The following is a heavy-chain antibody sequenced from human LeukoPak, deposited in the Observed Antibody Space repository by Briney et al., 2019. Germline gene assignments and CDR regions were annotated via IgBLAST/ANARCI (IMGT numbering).Heavy chain of an antibody. CDR2: IKQDGSEK. Sequence: PGGSLRLSCAAFGFTSSSYWMSWVRQAPGKGLEWVANIKQDGSEKYYVDSVKGRFTISRDNAKNSLYLQMNSLRAEDTAVYYCARDRGSSGWYEFDYWGQGTLVTVSS. J-gene: IGHJ4*02. D-gene: IGHD6-19*01. V-gene: IGHV3-7*01. CDR3: ARDRGSSGWYEFDY. CDR1: GFTSSSYW.